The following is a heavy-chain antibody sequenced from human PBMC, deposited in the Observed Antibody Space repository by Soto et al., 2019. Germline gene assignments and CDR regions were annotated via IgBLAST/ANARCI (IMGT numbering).Heavy chain of an antibody. Sequence: EVQLVESGGGLVQPGGSLRLSCATSGFTFSNHNMNWVRQAPGKGLEWVSFITSGGSTIYYADSVKGRFTISRDNAKNSLYLQMNSLRDEDTAVYYCATDYDFWSAYTARDGFDPWGQGTLVTVSS. J-gene: IGHJ5*02. CDR3: ATDYDFWSAYTARDGFDP. D-gene: IGHD3-3*01. V-gene: IGHV3-48*02. CDR1: GFTFSNHN. CDR2: ITSGGSTI.